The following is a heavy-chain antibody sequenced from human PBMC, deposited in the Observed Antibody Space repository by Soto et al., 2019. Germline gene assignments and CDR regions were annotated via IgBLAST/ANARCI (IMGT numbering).Heavy chain of an antibody. D-gene: IGHD3-3*01. V-gene: IGHV4-34*01. CDR1: GGYFSGYY. CDR3: ARERRDPYYDFWSGYYGYYYGMDV. J-gene: IGHJ6*02. CDR2: INHSGST. Sequence: SETLSLTCAVYGGYFSGYYWSWIRQPPGKELKWIGEINHSGSTNYNPSLKSRVTISVDTSKNQFSLKLSSVTAADTAVYYCARERRDPYYDFWSGYYGYYYGMDVWGQGTTVTVSS.